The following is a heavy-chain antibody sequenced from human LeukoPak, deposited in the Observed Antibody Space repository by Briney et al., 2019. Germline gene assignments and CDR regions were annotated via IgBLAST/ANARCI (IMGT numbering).Heavy chain of an antibody. CDR2: TNGATGNT. V-gene: IGHV1-3*01. J-gene: IGHJ4*02. CDR3: ARSPGGNARTWLDY. D-gene: IGHD4-23*01. CDR1: GYTFTDYA. Sequence: GASVKVSCKASGYTFTDYALHWVRQAPGQSLEWMGRTNGATGNTRFSQDFQGRLTITIYTSARTALLDLSSLRSHDTAVYYCARSPGGNARTWLDYWGQGTLVTVSS.